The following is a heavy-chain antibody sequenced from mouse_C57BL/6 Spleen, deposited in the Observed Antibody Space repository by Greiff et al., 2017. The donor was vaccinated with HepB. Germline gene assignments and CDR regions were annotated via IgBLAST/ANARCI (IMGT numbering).Heavy chain of an antibody. V-gene: IGHV1-42*01. CDR1: GYSFTGYY. J-gene: IGHJ1*03. CDR2: INPSTGGT. Sequence: VHVKQSGPELVKPGASVKISCKASGYSFTGYYMNWVKQSPEKSLEWIGEINPSTGGTTYNQKFKAKATLTVDKSSSTAYMQLKSLTSEDSAVYYCARYGGYHWYFDVWGTGTTVTVSS. D-gene: IGHD2-3*01. CDR3: ARYGGYHWYFDV.